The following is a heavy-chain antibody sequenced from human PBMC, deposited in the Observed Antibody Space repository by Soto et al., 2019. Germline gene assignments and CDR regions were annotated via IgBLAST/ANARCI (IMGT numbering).Heavy chain of an antibody. D-gene: IGHD1-20*01. CDR2: ISGSGGDT. V-gene: IGHV3-23*01. CDR3: ARNWQGDY. Sequence: EVQLLESGGGLVQPGGSLRLSCAASGFTFSSYAINWVRQAPGKGLEWVSGISGSGGDTYYADSVTGRFPISRDNSKNTVYLQMNSLRAEDTAVYYCARNWQGDYWGQGTLVTVSS. J-gene: IGHJ4*02. CDR1: GFTFSSYA.